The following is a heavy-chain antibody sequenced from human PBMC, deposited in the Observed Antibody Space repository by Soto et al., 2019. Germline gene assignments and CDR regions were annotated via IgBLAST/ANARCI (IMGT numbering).Heavy chain of an antibody. J-gene: IGHJ6*02. Sequence: ASVKVSCKASGYTFTSYAMHWVRQAPGQRLEWMGWINAGNGNTKYSQKFQGRVTITRDTSASTAYMELSSLRSEDTAVYYCARDRHSSSWLYYYYYYGMDVWGQGTTVTVS. CDR2: INAGNGNT. V-gene: IGHV1-3*01. CDR1: GYTFTSYA. CDR3: ARDRHSSSWLYYYYYYGMDV. D-gene: IGHD6-13*01.